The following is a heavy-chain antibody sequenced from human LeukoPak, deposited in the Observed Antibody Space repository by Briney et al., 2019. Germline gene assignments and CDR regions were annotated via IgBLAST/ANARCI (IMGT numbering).Heavy chain of an antibody. D-gene: IGHD6-13*01. CDR3: ARDRGIAAAGYYGMDV. J-gene: IGHJ6*02. V-gene: IGHV1-69*06. CDR2: IIPIFGTA. Sequence: ASVKVSCKASGGTFSSYAISWVRQAPGQGLEWMGGIIPIFGTANYAQKFQGRVTITADKSTSTAYMELSSLRSEDTAVYYCARDRGIAAAGYYGMDVWGQGTTVTVSS. CDR1: GGTFSSYA.